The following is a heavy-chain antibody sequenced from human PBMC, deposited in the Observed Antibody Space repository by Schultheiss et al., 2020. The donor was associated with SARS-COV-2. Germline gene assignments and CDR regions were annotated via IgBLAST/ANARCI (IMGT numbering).Heavy chain of an antibody. CDR2: INHSGST. CDR3: ANGPGYCSSTSCYSAFDI. CDR1: GGSFSGYY. D-gene: IGHD2-2*01. Sequence: SETLSLTCAVYGGSFSGYYWSWIRQPPGKGLEWIGEINHSGSTNYNPSLKSRVTISVDTSKNQFSLKLSSVTAADTAVYYCANGPGYCSSTSCYSAFDIWGQGTMVTVSS. J-gene: IGHJ3*02. V-gene: IGHV4-34*01.